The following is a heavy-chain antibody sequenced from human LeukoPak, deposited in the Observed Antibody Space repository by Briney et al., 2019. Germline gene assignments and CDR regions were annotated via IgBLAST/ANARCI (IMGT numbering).Heavy chain of an antibody. D-gene: IGHD3-22*01. V-gene: IGHV3-23*01. Sequence: PGGSLRLSCAASGFTFSSYAMSWVRQAPGKGLEWVSAISGSGGSTYYADSVKGRFTISRDNSKNTLYLQMNSLRAEDTAVYYCAKDLRDYYDTLYYFDYWGQGTLVTVSS. CDR3: AKDLRDYYDTLYYFDY. CDR2: ISGSGGST. CDR1: GFTFSSYA. J-gene: IGHJ4*02.